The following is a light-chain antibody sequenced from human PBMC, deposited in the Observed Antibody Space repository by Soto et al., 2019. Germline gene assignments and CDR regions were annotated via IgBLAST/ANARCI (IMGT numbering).Light chain of an antibody. CDR2: AAT. V-gene: IGKV1D-8*01. CDR1: QGISSY. J-gene: IGKJ1*01. Sequence: VILMTQSPSLLSASTGDRVTISCRVSQGISSYLAWYQQKTGKAPELLIYAATTLQSGVPSRFSGSGYGTDFNLTISCLQPEDFATYYCQQYYSFPWTFGQGAKVDIK. CDR3: QQYYSFPWT.